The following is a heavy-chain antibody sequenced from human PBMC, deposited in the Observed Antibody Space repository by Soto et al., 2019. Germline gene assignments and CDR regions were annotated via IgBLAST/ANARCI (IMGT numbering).Heavy chain of an antibody. CDR2: ISYDGSNK. V-gene: IGHV3-30-3*01. D-gene: IGHD2-21*02. J-gene: IGHJ4*02. CDR3: AREVEHIVVVTAIPYFDY. CDR1: GFTFSSYA. Sequence: QVQLVESGGGVVQPGRSLRLSCAASGFTFSSYAMHWVRQAPGKGLEWVAVISYDGSNKYYADSVKGRFTISRDNSKNTLYLQMNSLRAEDTAVYYCAREVEHIVVVTAIPYFDYWGQGTLVTVSS.